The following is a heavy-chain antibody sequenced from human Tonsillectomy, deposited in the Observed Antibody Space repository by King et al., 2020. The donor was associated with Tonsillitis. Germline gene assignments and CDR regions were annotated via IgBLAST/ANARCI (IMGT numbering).Heavy chain of an antibody. J-gene: IGHJ4*02. CDR1: GFTFDDYA. CDR2: ISWNSGSI. D-gene: IGHD6-13*01. Sequence: VQLVESGGGLVQPGRSLRLSCAASGFTFDDYAMHWVRQAPGKGLEWVSGISWNSGSIGYADSVKGRFTISRDNAKNSLYLQMNSLRAEDTALYYCSKDTNPAVPEVRTAFYSWGQGTLVTVSS. CDR3: SKDTNPAVPEVRTAFYS. V-gene: IGHV3-9*01.